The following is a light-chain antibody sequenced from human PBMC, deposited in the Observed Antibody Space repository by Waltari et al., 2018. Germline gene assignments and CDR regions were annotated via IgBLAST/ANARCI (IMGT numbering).Light chain of an antibody. Sequence: HSVLTQPPSAPGTPGQRVSISCSASTSHIPLNTDDWYRPPPGTAPKLLIYSNNQRPSGVPDRFSGSKSGTSASLAISGLQSEDEADSYCAAWDDSLNGVVFGGGTKLTV. CDR3: AAWDDSLNGVV. CDR2: SNN. J-gene: IGLJ2*01. CDR1: TSHIPLNT. V-gene: IGLV1-44*01.